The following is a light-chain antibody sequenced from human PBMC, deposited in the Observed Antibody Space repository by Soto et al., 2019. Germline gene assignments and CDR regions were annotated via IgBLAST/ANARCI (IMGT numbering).Light chain of an antibody. J-gene: IGKJ5*01. V-gene: IGKV3-20*01. Sequence: EIVLTQSPGTLSLSPGEGATLSCRASQSVSSSYIAWYQQRPGQTPRLLIYGASSRATGIPDRVRGSGSGTDFTLTISRLEPEDFAVYYCQQYGNSPSTFGQGTRLEI. CDR1: QSVSSSY. CDR2: GAS. CDR3: QQYGNSPST.